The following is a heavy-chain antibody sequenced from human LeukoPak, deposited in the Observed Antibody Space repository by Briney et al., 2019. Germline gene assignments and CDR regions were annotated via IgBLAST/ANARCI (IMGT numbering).Heavy chain of an antibody. Sequence: PGGSLRLSCEASGFTFSSYAMSWVRQAPGKGLEWVSSISSSSSYIYYADSVKGRFTISRDNAKNSLYLQMNSLRAEDAAVYYCARDSSSWYFDYWGQGTLVTVSS. V-gene: IGHV3-21*01. CDR3: ARDSSSWYFDY. CDR1: GFTFSSYA. D-gene: IGHD6-13*01. J-gene: IGHJ4*02. CDR2: ISSSSSYI.